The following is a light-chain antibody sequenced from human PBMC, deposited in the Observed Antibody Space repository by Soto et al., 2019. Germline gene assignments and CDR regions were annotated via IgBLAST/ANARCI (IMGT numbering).Light chain of an antibody. CDR3: QQRTHSPLT. Sequence: EIVLTQSPGTLSLSQGEGATLSCGASQSVSSSYLAWYQQKPGQAPRLLIYDASNRATGIPARFSGSGSGTDFTLTISSLEPEDFAVYYCQQRTHSPLTFGGGTKVDIK. V-gene: IGKV3D-20*02. CDR1: QSVSSSY. J-gene: IGKJ4*01. CDR2: DAS.